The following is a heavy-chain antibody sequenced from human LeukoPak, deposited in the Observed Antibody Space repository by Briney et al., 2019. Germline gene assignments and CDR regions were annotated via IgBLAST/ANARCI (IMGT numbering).Heavy chain of an antibody. CDR1: GFTFSTYA. J-gene: IGHJ4*02. D-gene: IGHD6-13*01. CDR3: VRKISTAVPFDC. Sequence: GGSLRLSCAASGFTFSTYAIQWVRQAPGRGLEWVAVISYDGGNKFYADSVKDRFTISRDNSKNTLYLQMNSLRAEDTAVYFCVRKISTAVPFDCWGQGTLVTVSS. V-gene: IGHV3-30-3*01. CDR2: ISYDGGNK.